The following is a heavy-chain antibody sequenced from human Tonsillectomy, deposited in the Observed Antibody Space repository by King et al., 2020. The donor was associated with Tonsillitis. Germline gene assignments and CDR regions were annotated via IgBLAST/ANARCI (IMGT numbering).Heavy chain of an antibody. CDR3: ARAPTNYDSSGYPIDFDY. V-gene: IGHV1-2*02. CDR2: INPYSGGT. D-gene: IGHD3-22*01. Sequence: QLVQSGAEVKKPGASVKVSCKAFGYTFIGYYIHWVRQAPGQGLEWMGWINPYSGGTKYAQKFQGRVTMTRDTSISTVYMELSSLRSDDTAVYYCARAPTNYDSSGYPIDFDYWGQGTLVTVTS. CDR1: GYTFIGYY. J-gene: IGHJ4*02.